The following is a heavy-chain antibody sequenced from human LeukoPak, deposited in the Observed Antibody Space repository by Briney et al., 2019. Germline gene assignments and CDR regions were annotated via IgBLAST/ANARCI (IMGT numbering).Heavy chain of an antibody. CDR3: ASYGSRSYHYFDY. Sequence: SETLSLTCTVSGGSISSSSHYWGWIRQPPGKGLEWIGSICYSGSTYYSPSLKSRVTISVDTSKNQFSLKLSSVTAADTAVYYCASYGSRSYHYFDYWGQGTLVTVSS. CDR2: ICYSGST. V-gene: IGHV4-39*01. D-gene: IGHD3-10*01. CDR1: GGSISSSSHY. J-gene: IGHJ4*02.